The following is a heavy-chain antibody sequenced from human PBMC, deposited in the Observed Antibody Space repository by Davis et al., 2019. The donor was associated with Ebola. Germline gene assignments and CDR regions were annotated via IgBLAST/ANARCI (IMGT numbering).Heavy chain of an antibody. CDR3: TTRTAVTDVHAFDV. J-gene: IGHJ3*01. CDR1: RFTFSDGW. V-gene: IGHV3-15*01. CDR2: IRSITDGGTT. D-gene: IGHD6-19*01. Sequence: GESLKISCAASRFTFSDGWMSWVRQAPGKGLEWVGRIRSITDGGTTYYAAPVKGRFTISRDDSKNTLFLQMDSLKTEDTAVYHCTTRTAVTDVHAFDVWGQGTMVAVSP.